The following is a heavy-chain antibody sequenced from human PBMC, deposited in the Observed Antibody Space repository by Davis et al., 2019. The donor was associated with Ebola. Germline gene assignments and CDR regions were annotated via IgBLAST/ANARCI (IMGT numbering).Heavy chain of an antibody. CDR3: AKDTSNIWFDI. CDR2: LGLSADT. Sequence: GESLKISCAASGFVSSSYVMSWVRRAPGKGLEWVSTLGLSADTYYADSVKGRFTISRDNSKNTLHLQMNSLRVEDTAIYYCAKDTSNIWFDIWGQGTNVTVSS. J-gene: IGHJ3*02. V-gene: IGHV3-23*01. D-gene: IGHD1-26*01. CDR1: GFVSSSYV.